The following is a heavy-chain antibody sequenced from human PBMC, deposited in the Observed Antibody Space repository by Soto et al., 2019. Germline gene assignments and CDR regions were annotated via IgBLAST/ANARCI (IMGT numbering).Heavy chain of an antibody. Sequence: PGGSLRLSCAGSGFTFSTYSINWVRQAPGRGLEWVSYINSRSYNKYYADSVKGRFTISRDNAKNSLYLQMNSLRDEDTAVYYCAATYDSADFRFDHWGQGTLVTVSS. CDR1: GFTFSTYS. V-gene: IGHV3-48*02. D-gene: IGHD4-17*01. J-gene: IGHJ4*02. CDR3: AATYDSADFRFDH. CDR2: INSRSYNK.